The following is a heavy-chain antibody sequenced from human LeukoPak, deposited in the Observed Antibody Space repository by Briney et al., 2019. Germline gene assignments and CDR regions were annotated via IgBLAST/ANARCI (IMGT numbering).Heavy chain of an antibody. D-gene: IGHD3-10*01. CDR1: GYSFTSYD. CDR3: ARENYYGSGSYWD. CDR2: MNPNSGNT. J-gene: IGHJ4*02. V-gene: IGHV1-8*01. Sequence: GASVKVSCKASGYSFTSYDINWVRQATGQGLEWMGWMNPNSGNTGYAQKFQGRVTMTRNTSISTAYMELGSLRSEDTAVYYCARENYYGSGSYWDWGQGTLVTVSS.